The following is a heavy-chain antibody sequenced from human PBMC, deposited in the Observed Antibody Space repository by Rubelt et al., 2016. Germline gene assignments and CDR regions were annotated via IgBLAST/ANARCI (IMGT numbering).Heavy chain of an antibody. CDR3: ARFNWNFDFDY. Sequence: QVQLQESGPGLVKPSETLSLTCTVSGGSISSYYWSWIRQPPGKGLEWIGRIYYSGSTYYNPYLKSRVTISVDTSKNQFSLKLSSVTAADTAVYYCARFNWNFDFDYWGQGTLVTVSS. D-gene: IGHD1-7*01. CDR2: IYYSGST. V-gene: IGHV4-59*04. J-gene: IGHJ4*02. CDR1: GGSISSYY.